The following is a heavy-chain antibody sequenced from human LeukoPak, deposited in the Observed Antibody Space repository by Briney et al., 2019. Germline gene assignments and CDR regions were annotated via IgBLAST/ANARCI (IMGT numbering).Heavy chain of an antibody. CDR2: IYYSGST. J-gene: IGHJ4*02. D-gene: IGHD4-17*01. Sequence: SETLSLTCTVSGCSISSSSYYWGWIRQPPGKGLEWIGSIYYSGSTYYNPSLKSRVTISVDTSKNQFSLKLSSLTAADTAVYYCARHSGLTVTTLPGGYWGQGTLVTVSS. V-gene: IGHV4-39*01. CDR1: GCSISSSSYY. CDR3: ARHSGLTVTTLPGGY.